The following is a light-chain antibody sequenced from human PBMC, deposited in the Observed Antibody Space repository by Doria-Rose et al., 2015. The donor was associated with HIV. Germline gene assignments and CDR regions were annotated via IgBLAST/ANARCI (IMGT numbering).Light chain of an antibody. V-gene: IGKV4-1*01. CDR2: WAS. CDR1: QSLLYHSNNY. CDR3: QQYYDTPS. J-gene: IGKJ3*01. Sequence: DIQMTQSPESLGMSLGERATLNCKSNQSLLYHSNNYLAWYQQKPGQHPKLLIYWASTRQSGVPARFSGSGSGTDFTLTISSLEAEDVAVYYCQQYYDTPSFGPGTTVDIK.